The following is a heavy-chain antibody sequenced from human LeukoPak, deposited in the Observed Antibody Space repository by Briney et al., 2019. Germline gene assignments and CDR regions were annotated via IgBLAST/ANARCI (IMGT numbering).Heavy chain of an antibody. D-gene: IGHD2-15*01. Sequence: GGSLRLSCVASGFTFSSYAMNWVRQAPGKGLEWVSAISGSAGSSYYADSVKGRFTISRDNSKNTLYLQMNSLRAEDTAVYYCAKASTYYCSGGTCYENWGQGTLVTVSS. CDR2: ISGSAGSS. CDR1: GFTFSSYA. V-gene: IGHV3-23*01. J-gene: IGHJ4*02. CDR3: AKASTYYCSGGTCYEN.